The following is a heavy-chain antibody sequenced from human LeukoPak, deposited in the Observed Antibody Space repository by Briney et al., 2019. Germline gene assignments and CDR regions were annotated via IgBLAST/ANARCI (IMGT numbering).Heavy chain of an antibody. Sequence: SETLSLTCTVSGGSISSYYWSWIRQPPGKGLEWIGYIYTSGCTNYNPSLKSRVTISVDTSKNQFSLKLSSVTAADTAVYYCARRYDILRADAFDSWGQGTMVTVSS. CDR2: IYTSGCT. D-gene: IGHD3-9*01. J-gene: IGHJ3*02. CDR1: GGSISSYY. V-gene: IGHV4-4*09. CDR3: ARRYDILRADAFDS.